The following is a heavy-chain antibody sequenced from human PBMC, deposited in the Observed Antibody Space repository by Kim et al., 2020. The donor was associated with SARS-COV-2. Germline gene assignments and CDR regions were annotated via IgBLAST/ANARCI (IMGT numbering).Heavy chain of an antibody. CDR3: AQSRAAATQSFDY. D-gene: IGHD2-15*01. J-gene: IGHJ4*02. V-gene: IGHV4-34*01. Sequence: NPALKSRVTISVDTSKNQFSLKLSSVTAADTAVYYCAQSRAAATQSFDYWGQGTLVTVSS.